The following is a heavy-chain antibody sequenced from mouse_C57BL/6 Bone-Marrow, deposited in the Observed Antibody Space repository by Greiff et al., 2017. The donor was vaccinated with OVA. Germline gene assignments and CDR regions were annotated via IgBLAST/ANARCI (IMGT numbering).Heavy chain of an antibody. D-gene: IGHD6-2*01. CDR2: INPNYGTT. CDR1: GYPFTVYN. Sequence: QLQQSGPEPVKPGASVKISCKASGYPFTVYNMNWVKQSNGKSLEWIGVINPNYGTTSYHQKFKGKATLTVDQSSITAYMQLNSLTSEDSAVYYCAPLDVSRDYWGQGTSVTVSS. J-gene: IGHJ4*01. CDR3: APLDVSRDY. V-gene: IGHV1-39*01.